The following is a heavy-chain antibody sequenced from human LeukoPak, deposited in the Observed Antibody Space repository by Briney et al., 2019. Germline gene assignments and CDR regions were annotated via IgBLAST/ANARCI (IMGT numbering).Heavy chain of an antibody. V-gene: IGHV4-31*03. Sequence: SETLSLTCTVSGGSISSGGYYWSWIRQHPGKGLEWIGYIYYSGSTYYNPSLKSRVTISVDTSKNQFSLKLSSVTAADTAVYYCARLTDYSNYPYFDYWGQGTLVTVSS. D-gene: IGHD4-4*01. CDR1: GGSISSGGYY. J-gene: IGHJ4*02. CDR3: ARLTDYSNYPYFDY. CDR2: IYYSGST.